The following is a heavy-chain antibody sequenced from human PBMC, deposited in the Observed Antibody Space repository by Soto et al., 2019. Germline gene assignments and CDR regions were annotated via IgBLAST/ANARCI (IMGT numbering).Heavy chain of an antibody. CDR1: GYSFTSYW. D-gene: IGHD4-17*01. J-gene: IGHJ6*02. CDR3: ARHSPGEPDYYYDYGMDV. V-gene: IGHV5-51*01. CDR2: IYPGDSDT. Sequence: GESLKISCKGSGYSFTSYWIGWVRQMPGKGLEWMGIIYPGDSDTRYSPSFQGQVTISADKSISTAYLQWSSLKASDTAMYYCARHSPGEPDYYYDYGMDVWGQGTTVTVSS.